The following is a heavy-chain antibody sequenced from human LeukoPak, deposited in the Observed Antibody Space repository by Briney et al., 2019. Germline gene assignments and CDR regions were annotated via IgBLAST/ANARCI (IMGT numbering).Heavy chain of an antibody. D-gene: IGHD3-16*01. CDR1: GGSFSGYY. J-gene: IGHJ6*02. CDR2: INHSGST. Sequence: SETLSLTCAVYGGSFSGYYWSWIRQPPGKGLEWIGEINHSGSTNYNPSLKSRVTISVDTSKNQFSLKLSSVTAAVTAVYYCARHVPYYDSDFSAWGMDVWGRGTTVTVSS. V-gene: IGHV4-34*01. CDR3: ARHVPYYDSDFSAWGMDV.